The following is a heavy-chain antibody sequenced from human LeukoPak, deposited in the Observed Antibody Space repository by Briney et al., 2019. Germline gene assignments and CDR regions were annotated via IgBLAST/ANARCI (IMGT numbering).Heavy chain of an antibody. J-gene: IGHJ2*01. D-gene: IGHD4-23*01. Sequence: GGSLRLSCAASGFTFSSYAMSWVRQAPGKGLEWVSAISGSGGSTYYADSVKGRFTISRDNSKNTLYLQVNSLRAEDTAVYYCARLSDRTLLRWWGDSSNQRGGNWYFDLWGRGTLVTVSS. CDR2: ISGSGGST. V-gene: IGHV3-23*01. CDR3: ARLSDRTLLRWWGDSSNQRGGNWYFDL. CDR1: GFTFSSYA.